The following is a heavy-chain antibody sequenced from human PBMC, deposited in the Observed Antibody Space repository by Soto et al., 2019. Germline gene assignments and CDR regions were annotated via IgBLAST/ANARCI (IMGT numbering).Heavy chain of an antibody. Sequence: GGSLRLSCAASGFTFSSHAMNWVRQAPGKGLEWVSSIDSSGSLIYYADSVKGRFTISRDNSKNTVYLQMNSLRAEDTAVYYYARDRVLRFLEWLPYYGMDVWGQGTTVTVSS. D-gene: IGHD3-3*01. J-gene: IGHJ6*02. CDR1: GFTFSSHA. CDR2: IDSSGSLI. V-gene: IGHV3-21*01. CDR3: ARDRVLRFLEWLPYYGMDV.